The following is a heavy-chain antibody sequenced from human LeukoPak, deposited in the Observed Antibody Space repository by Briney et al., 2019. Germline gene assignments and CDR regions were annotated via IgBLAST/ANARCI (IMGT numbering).Heavy chain of an antibody. J-gene: IGHJ4*02. D-gene: IGHD3-16*01. CDR1: GYSFTNYG. V-gene: IGHV1-18*01. Sequence: ASVKVSFTASGYSFTNYGISWVRQAPGQGLEWMGWISAHNGNTNYAQKLQGRVTMTTDTSTSTAYMELRTLRSDDTAVYYCARDHSYASRGGSFDYWGQGTLVTVSS. CDR3: ARDHSYASRGGSFDY. CDR2: ISAHNGNT.